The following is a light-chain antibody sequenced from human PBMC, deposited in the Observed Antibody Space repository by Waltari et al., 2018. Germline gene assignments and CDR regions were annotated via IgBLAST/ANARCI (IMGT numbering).Light chain of an antibody. V-gene: IGLV2-14*01. CDR2: DVS. Sequence: QSALTQPASVSGSPGQSITISCTGTSSDVGGYNYVSWYQKHPGKAPKFMIYDVSQRPSGVSNRFSGSRSGNTASLTISGLQAEDEADYYCSSYTSSSTWVFGGGTKLTVL. CDR3: SSYTSSSTWV. J-gene: IGLJ3*02. CDR1: SSDVGGYNY.